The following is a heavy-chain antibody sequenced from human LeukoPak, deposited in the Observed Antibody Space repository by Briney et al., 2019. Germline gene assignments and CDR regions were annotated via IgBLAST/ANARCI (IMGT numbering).Heavy chain of an antibody. Sequence: ASVKVSCKGSGYSFSGFYLFWIRQAPGQGLEWMGWLKPNNGGTYYTQKFQGRVTMTRDTSISTAYMELSRLRSDDTAVYYCARDTAMGRDYWGQGTLVTVSS. CDR1: GYSFSGFY. CDR3: ARDTAMGRDY. V-gene: IGHV1-2*02. J-gene: IGHJ4*02. D-gene: IGHD5-18*01. CDR2: LKPNNGGT.